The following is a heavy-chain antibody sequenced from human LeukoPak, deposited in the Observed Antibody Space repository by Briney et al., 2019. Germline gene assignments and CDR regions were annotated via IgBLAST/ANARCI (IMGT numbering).Heavy chain of an antibody. D-gene: IGHD5-18*01. V-gene: IGHV3-23*01. CDR2: ISGSGGST. CDR1: GFTFSIYA. Sequence: GASLRLSCAASGFTFSIYAMSWVRQAPGKGLEWVSAISGSGGSTYYADSVKGRFTISRDNSKNTLYLQMNSLRAEDTAVYYCAKDRGTAMVPLDYWGQGTLVTVSS. CDR3: AKDRGTAMVPLDY. J-gene: IGHJ4*02.